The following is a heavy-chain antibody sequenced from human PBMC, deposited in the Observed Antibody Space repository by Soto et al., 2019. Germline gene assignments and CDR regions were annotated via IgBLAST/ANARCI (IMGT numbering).Heavy chain of an antibody. V-gene: IGHV3-30*18. CDR3: AKESGYSYGYVDTVDY. J-gene: IGHJ4*02. D-gene: IGHD5-18*01. Sequence: PWGSLRLSCAASGFTFSSYGMQWVRQAPGKGLEWVAVISYDGSNKYYADSVKGRFTISRDNSKNTLYLQMNSLRAEDTAVYYCAKESGYSYGYVDTVDYWGQGTLVTVSS. CDR2: ISYDGSNK. CDR1: GFTFSSYG.